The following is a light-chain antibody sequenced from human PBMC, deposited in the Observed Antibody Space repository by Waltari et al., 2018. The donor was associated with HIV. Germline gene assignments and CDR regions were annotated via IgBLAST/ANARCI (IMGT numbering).Light chain of an antibody. Sequence: DIVMTQSPDPLPVSLGERATITCKFSQSVLYISNNQNSLACDQQKPGQPPTLLIYWASTRESGVPDRFSGSGSGTDFTLTISSLQAEDVAVYYCQQYFVTPFTLGGGTKIQIK. V-gene: IGKV4-1*01. CDR1: QSVLYISNNQNS. CDR2: WAS. CDR3: QQYFVTPFT. J-gene: IGKJ4*01.